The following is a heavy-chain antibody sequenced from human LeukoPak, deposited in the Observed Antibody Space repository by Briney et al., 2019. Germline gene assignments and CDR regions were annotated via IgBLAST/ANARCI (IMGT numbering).Heavy chain of an antibody. D-gene: IGHD3-10*01. V-gene: IGHV1-18*01. CDR3: ARDYYGTPPLDY. CDR2: ISAYNGDT. J-gene: IGHJ4*02. Sequence: ASVKVSCKASGYTFTSYDFSWVRQAPGQGLGRMGWISAYNGDTNFAQRLQDRLTMTTDTATSTAYMELRSLRSDDTAVYYCARDYYGTPPLDYWGQGTLVTVSS. CDR1: GYTFTSYD.